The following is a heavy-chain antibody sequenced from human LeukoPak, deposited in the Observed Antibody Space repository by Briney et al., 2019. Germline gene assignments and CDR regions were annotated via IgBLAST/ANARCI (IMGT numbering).Heavy chain of an antibody. V-gene: IGHV1-69*01. J-gene: IGHJ4*02. CDR1: GGTFSSYA. CDR3: ARAGVYSSSVDY. D-gene: IGHD6-13*01. Sequence: AASVTVSCTASGGTFSSYAISWVRQAPGQGLEWMGGIIPIFGTANYAQKFQGRVTITADESTSTAYMELSSLRSEDTAVYYCARAGVYSSSVDYWGQGTLVTVSS. CDR2: IIPIFGTA.